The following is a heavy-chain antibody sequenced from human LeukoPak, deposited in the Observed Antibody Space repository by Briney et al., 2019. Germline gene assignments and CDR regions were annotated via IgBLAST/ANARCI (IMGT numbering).Heavy chain of an antibody. V-gene: IGHV4-61*02. D-gene: IGHD3-10*01. J-gene: IGHJ2*01. CDR1: GGPIDSYVYY. CDR2: IYTSGST. CDR3: ARQEFYWYFDL. Sequence: SETLSLTCTVSGGPIDSYVYYWNWIRQPAGKGLEWIGRIYTSGSTNYNPSLKSRVTISVDTSKNQFSLKLNSVTAADTAVYYCARQEFYWYFDLWGRGTLVTVSS.